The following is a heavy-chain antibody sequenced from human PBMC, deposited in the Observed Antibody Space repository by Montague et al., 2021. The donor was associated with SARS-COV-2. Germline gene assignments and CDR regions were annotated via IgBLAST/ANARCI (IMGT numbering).Heavy chain of an antibody. Sequence: SETLSLTCTVSGGSISSSSYYWGWIRQPPGKGLEWIGSIYYSGSTNYNPSLKSRVTISGDKSKNQFSLKLSSVTAADTAVYYCARGYRRITIFGVVIYDAFDIWGQGTMVTVSS. CDR1: GGSISSSSYY. CDR3: ARGYRRITIFGVVIYDAFDI. CDR2: IYYSGST. J-gene: IGHJ3*02. V-gene: IGHV4-39*07. D-gene: IGHD3-3*01.